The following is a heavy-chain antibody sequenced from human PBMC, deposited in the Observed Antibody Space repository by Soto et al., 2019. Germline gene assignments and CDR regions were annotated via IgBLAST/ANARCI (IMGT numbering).Heavy chain of an antibody. CDR2: ILPMFDIT. Sequence: QVQLVQSGAEVKKPGSSVKVSCKASGGTFSTYTVVWVRQAPGQGLEWMGRILPMFDITNNAQRFQGRVTMTADKSTSTAYLELTSLRSEDTAVYYCSLGSWSAETFDICGRGTMVTVSS. D-gene: IGHD6-13*01. CDR3: SLGSWSAETFDI. J-gene: IGHJ3*02. V-gene: IGHV1-69*02. CDR1: GGTFSTYT.